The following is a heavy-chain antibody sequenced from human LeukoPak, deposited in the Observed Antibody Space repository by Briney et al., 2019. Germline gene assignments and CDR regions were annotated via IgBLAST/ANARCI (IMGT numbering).Heavy chain of an antibody. D-gene: IGHD2-15*01. J-gene: IGHJ1*01. CDR2: IIPIFGTA. CDR3: ARSGYCSGGSCSEYFQH. V-gene: IGHV1-69*13. CDR1: GGTFSSYA. Sequence: RGASVKVSCMASGGTFSSYAISWVRQAPGQGLEWVGGIIPIFGTANYAQKFQGRVTITADESTSTAYMELSSLRSEDTAVYYCARSGYCSGGSCSEYFQHWGQGTLVTVSS.